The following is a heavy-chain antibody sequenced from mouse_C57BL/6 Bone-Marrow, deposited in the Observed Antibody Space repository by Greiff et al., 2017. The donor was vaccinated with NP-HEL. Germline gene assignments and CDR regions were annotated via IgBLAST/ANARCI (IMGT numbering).Heavy chain of an antibody. V-gene: IGHV7-3*01. CDR1: GFTFTDYY. Sequence: EVKLEESGGGLVQPGGSLSLSCAASGFTFTDYYMSWVRQPPGKALEWLGFIRNKANGYTTEYSASVKGRFTISRDNSQSILYLQMNALRAEDSATYYCARSHGSSYYAMDYWGQGTSVTVSS. J-gene: IGHJ4*01. D-gene: IGHD1-1*01. CDR2: IRNKANGYTT. CDR3: ARSHGSSYYAMDY.